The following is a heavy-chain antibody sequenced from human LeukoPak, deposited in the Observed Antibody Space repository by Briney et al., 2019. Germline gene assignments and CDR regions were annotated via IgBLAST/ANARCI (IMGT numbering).Heavy chain of an antibody. CDR2: INPSGST. V-gene: IGHV4-34*01. D-gene: IGHD1-1*01. CDR3: ARAGLNVDVDY. J-gene: IGHJ4*02. CDR1: GGSFSGYY. Sequence: SETLSLTCAVYGGSFSGYYWSWIRQPPGKGLEWIGEINPSGSTNYNPSLKSRVTISVDTSKNQFSLKLSSVTAADTAVYYFARAGLNVDVDYWGQGTLVTVSS.